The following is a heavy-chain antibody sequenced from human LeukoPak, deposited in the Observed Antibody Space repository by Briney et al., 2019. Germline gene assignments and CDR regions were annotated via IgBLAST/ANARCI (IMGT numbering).Heavy chain of an antibody. J-gene: IGHJ3*02. Sequence: PSGTLSLTCTVSGGSISSYYWSWIRQPAGKGLEWIGRIYTSGSTNYNPSLKSRVTMSVDTSKNQFSLKLSSVTAADTAVYYCARGRRYYDSSGYYSAFDIWGQGTMVTVSS. CDR2: IYTSGST. V-gene: IGHV4-4*07. CDR3: ARGRRYYDSSGYYSAFDI. CDR1: GGSISSYY. D-gene: IGHD3-22*01.